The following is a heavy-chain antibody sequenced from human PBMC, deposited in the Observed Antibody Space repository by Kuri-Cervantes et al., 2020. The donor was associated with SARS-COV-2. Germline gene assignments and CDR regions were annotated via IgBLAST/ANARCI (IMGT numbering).Heavy chain of an antibody. V-gene: IGHV4-38-2*02. D-gene: IGHD6-13*01. J-gene: IGHJ2*01. CDR2: TYHSGST. CDR3: ARGRGIAAAGTGSPAPGYFDL. Sequence: ESLKISCTVSGYSISSGYYWGWIRQPPGKGLEWIGSTYHSGSTYYNPSLKSRVTISVDTSKNQFSLKLSSVTAADTAVYYCARGRGIAAAGTGSPAPGYFDLWGRGTLVTVSS. CDR1: GYSISSGYY.